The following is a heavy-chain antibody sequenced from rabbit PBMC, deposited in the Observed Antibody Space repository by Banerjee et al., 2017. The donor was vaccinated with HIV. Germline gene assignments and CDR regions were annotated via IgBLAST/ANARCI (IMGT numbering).Heavy chain of an antibody. CDR3: ASRWWNGYGGNDGL. J-gene: IGHJ3*01. CDR1: GFSFSGSYD. V-gene: IGHV1S45*01. Sequence: QEQLVESGGGLVKPEGSLTLTCTASGFSFSGSYDICWVRQAPGKGLEWIGCIDRSSTYYANWVSGRFTVSKTSSTTVTLQMTSLTVADTATYFCASRWWNGYGGNDGLWGQGTLVTVS. CDR2: IDRSST. D-gene: IGHD6-1*01.